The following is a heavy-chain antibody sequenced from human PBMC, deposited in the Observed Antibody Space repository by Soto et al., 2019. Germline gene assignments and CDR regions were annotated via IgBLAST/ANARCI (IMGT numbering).Heavy chain of an antibody. CDR2: ITSTSSTI. J-gene: IGHJ3*02. CDR1: GFTFSDSA. V-gene: IGHV3-48*02. CDR3: ARGRDHAFDI. Sequence: EVQLVESGGGLVQPGGSLRLSCAASGFTFSDSAMNWVRQAPGKGLDWLSFITSTSSTILYAGSVKGRFTISRDNGKNSLYLQMNSLLDEDTAVYDCARGRDHAFDIWGQGTRVNVSS.